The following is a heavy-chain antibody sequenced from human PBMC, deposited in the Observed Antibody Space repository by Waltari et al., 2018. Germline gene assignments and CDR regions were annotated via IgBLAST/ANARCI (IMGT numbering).Heavy chain of an antibody. CDR3: ATYIGASVGTAAFDV. D-gene: IGHD5-12*01. CDR1: GFPITSNSHY. V-gene: IGHV4-39*01. CDR2: VSYSGTT. J-gene: IGHJ3*01. Sequence: QLQLQESGPRLVRPSETLSLICRVYGFPITSNSHYWAWIRQSPGQGLEWIWNVSYSGTTYISPSLKSRVSVARDTSKNQVSLILGSVTAADMAVYYCATYIGASVGTAAFDVWGQGTMVTVSS.